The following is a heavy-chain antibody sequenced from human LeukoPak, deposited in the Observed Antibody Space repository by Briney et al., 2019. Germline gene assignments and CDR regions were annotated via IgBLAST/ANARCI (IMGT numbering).Heavy chain of an antibody. V-gene: IGHV4-39*07. Sequence: SETLSLTCTVSGGSISSSSYYWGWIRQPPGKGLEWIGSIYYSGSTYYNPSLKSRVTISVDRSKNQFSLKLTSVTAADTAVYYCASTHNRLIDYWGQGTLVTVSS. D-gene: IGHD1-14*01. CDR1: GGSISSSSYY. CDR3: ASTHNRLIDY. J-gene: IGHJ4*02. CDR2: IYYSGST.